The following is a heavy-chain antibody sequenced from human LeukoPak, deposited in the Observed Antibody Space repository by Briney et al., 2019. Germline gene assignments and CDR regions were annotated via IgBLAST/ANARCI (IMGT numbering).Heavy chain of an antibody. CDR3: ARDRDSSGLRDFDL. D-gene: IGHD3-22*01. V-gene: IGHV4-59*01. J-gene: IGHJ2*01. Sequence: PSETLSLTCTVSGDSISSYYWSWIRQAPGKGLEWMGYIYYSGNTNYNPSLKSRVSISIDTSKNQFSLQLSSVTAADTAVYYCARDRDSSGLRDFDLWGRGTLVTVSA. CDR2: IYYSGNT. CDR1: GDSISSYY.